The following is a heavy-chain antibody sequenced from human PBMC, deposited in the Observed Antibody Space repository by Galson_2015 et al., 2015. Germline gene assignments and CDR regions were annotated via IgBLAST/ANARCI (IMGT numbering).Heavy chain of an antibody. CDR3: ARIDGVYSCYGAYSYYGMDV. CDR2: INAGNGNT. CDR1: GYTFTSYA. J-gene: IGHJ6*02. V-gene: IGHV1-3*01. D-gene: IGHD5-12*01. Sequence: SVKVSCKASGYTFTSYAMHWVRQAPGQRLEWMGWINAGNGNTKYSQKFQGRVTITRDTSASTAYMELSSLRSEDTAVYYCARIDGVYSCYGAYSYYGMDVWGQGTTVTVSS.